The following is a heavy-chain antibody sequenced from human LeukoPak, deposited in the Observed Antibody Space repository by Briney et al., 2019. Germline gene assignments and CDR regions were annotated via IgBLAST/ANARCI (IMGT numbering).Heavy chain of an antibody. CDR2: INHSGST. V-gene: IGHV4-34*01. Sequence: PSETLSLTCAVYGGSFSGYYWSWIRQPPGKGLEWIGEINHSGSTNYNPSLKSRVTISVDTSKNQLSLKLSSVTAADTAVYYCARGTCYYDSSRGDVWGQGTTVTVSS. J-gene: IGHJ6*02. CDR3: ARGTCYYDSSRGDV. CDR1: GGSFSGYY. D-gene: IGHD3-22*01.